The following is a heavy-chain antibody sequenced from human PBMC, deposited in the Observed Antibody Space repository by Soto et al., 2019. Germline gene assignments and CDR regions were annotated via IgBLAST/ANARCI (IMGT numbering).Heavy chain of an antibody. CDR1: GFTFTSYG. Sequence: QVQLVESGGGVVQPGRSLTLSCVASGFTFTSYGIHWVRQAPGKGLEWVAVIWYDGSNKYYRDSVKGRFSISRDNSKNTVFLQVNSLRAEDTAVYYCARDRRFLEWLDYWGQGTLVSVSS. V-gene: IGHV3-33*01. J-gene: IGHJ4*02. CDR3: ARDRRFLEWLDY. D-gene: IGHD3-3*01. CDR2: IWYDGSNK.